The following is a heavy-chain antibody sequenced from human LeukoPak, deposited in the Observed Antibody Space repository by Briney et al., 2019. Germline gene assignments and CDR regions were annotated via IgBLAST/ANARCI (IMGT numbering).Heavy chain of an antibody. V-gene: IGHV4-34*01. Sequence: GSLRLSCAASGFTFSNYGIHWIRQPPGKGLEWIGEINHSGSTNYNPSLKSRVTISVDTSKNQFSLKLTSVTAADTAVYYCAREKRLGYCSGGSCYSRHFDNWGQGTLVTVSS. CDR3: AREKRLGYCSGGSCYSRHFDN. CDR1: GFTFSNYG. J-gene: IGHJ4*02. D-gene: IGHD2-15*01. CDR2: INHSGST.